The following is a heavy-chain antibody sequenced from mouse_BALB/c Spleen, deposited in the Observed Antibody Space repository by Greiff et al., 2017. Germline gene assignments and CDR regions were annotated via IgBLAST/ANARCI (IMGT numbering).Heavy chain of an antibody. CDR1: GFTFVDFY. V-gene: IGHV7-1*02. Sequence: EVKLMESGGGLVQPGGSLDLSWQPSGFTFVDFYLGWVRQPPGKSREGIAASRNKANDYTTEYSAPVKGRFIVSRDTSQSILYLQMNALRAEDTAIYYGARDRKDGGQGTLVTVSA. CDR2: SRNKANDYTT. J-gene: IGHJ3*01. CDR3: ARDRKD. D-gene: IGHD1-3*01.